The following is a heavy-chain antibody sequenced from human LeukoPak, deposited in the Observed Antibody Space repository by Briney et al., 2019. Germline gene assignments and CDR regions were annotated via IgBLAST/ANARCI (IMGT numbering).Heavy chain of an antibody. CDR2: ISAYNGNT. V-gene: IGHV1-18*01. CDR1: GYTFTSYG. CDR3: AREKYYYDSSGQEPYYYYYYMDV. J-gene: IGHJ6*03. Sequence: ASVKVSCKASGYTFTSYGISWVRQAPGQGLEWMGWISAYNGNTNYAQKLQGRVTMTTDTSTSTAYMELRSLRFDDTAVYYCAREKYYYDSSGQEPYYYYYYMDVWGKGTTVTVSS. D-gene: IGHD3-22*01.